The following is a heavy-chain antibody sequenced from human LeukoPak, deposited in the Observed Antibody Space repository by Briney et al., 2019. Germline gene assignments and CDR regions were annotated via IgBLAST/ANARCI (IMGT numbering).Heavy chain of an antibody. CDR2: MYPGGSDI. Sequence: GESLKIPCKGSGYSFSNYYIDWVRQMPGKGLEWMVVMYPGGSDIRYSPSFQGQVTISADKSIDTAYLQWSSLKASDSAMYYCASRTGSYYPFDSWGQGTLVTVSS. V-gene: IGHV5-51*01. CDR3: ASRTGSYYPFDS. D-gene: IGHD1-26*01. J-gene: IGHJ4*02. CDR1: GYSFSNYY.